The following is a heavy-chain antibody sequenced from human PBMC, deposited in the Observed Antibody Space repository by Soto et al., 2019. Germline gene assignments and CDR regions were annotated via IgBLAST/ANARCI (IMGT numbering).Heavy chain of an antibody. CDR3: ARSDGRY. CDR1: GGSMRSYC. V-gene: IGHV4-59*01. J-gene: IGHJ4*02. CDR2: IYYSGST. Sequence: SQTLSLTCTVSGGSMRSYCWSWIRQPPGKGPEWIGYIYYSGSTNYNPSLKSRVTISVDTSKNQFSLKLSSVTAADTAVYYCARSDGRYWGQGTLVTGSS.